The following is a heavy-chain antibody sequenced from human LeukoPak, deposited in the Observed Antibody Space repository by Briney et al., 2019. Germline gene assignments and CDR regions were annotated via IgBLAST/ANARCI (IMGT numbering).Heavy chain of an antibody. CDR1: GGTFSSYA. CDR2: IIPIFGTA. V-gene: IGHV1-69*13. J-gene: IGHJ5*02. D-gene: IGHD6-13*01. CDR3: AGIWTGYSSLANWFDP. Sequence: GASGKVSCKASGGTFSSYAISWVRQAPGQGLEWMGGIIPIFGTANYAQKFQGRVTITADESTSTAYMELSSLRSEDTAVYYCAGIWTGYSSLANWFDPWGQGTLVTVSS.